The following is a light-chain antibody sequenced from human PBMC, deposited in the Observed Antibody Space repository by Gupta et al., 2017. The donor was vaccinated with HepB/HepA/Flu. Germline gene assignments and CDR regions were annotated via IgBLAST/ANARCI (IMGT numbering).Light chain of an antibody. V-gene: IGKV3-11*01. CDR2: DAS. Sequence: VLTQSPATLSLSPGERATLSCRASQTVSRNYLAWYQQKPGQAPRLLIYDASNRATDIPARFSGSGSGTDFTLTISRLEPEDFAVYYCQQRNTWPITFGQGTLLEI. CDR1: QTVSRNY. J-gene: IGKJ5*01. CDR3: QQRNTWPIT.